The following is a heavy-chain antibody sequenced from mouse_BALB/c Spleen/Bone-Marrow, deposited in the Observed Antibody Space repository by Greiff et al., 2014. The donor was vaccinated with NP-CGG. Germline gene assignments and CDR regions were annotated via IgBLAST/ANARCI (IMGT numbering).Heavy chain of an antibody. CDR2: ITYSGST. D-gene: IGHD1-1*01. V-gene: IGHV3-2*02. J-gene: IGHJ2*01. CDR1: GSSITSDYA. Sequence: DVKLQESGPGLVKPSQSLSLTCTVTGSSITSDYAWNWIRQFPGTKLEWMGYITYSGSTSYNPSLKSRISITRDTSKNQFFLHLNSVTAEDTATYFCARDYYGSSYFDFWGQGTTLTVSS. CDR3: ARDYYGSSYFDF.